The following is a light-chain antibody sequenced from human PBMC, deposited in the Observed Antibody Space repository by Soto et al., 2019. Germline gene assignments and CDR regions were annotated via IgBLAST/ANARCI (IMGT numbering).Light chain of an antibody. CDR1: QGIGGT. Sequence: EIVMTQSPATLSVSPGERATLSCRASQGIGGTLAWYQQKPGHSPRLLIYDTVIRATGVPARFSGSVSGTEFTLTITSLQSEDFAIYYCQHDTNWPLTFGGGTRVESK. V-gene: IGKV3-15*01. CDR2: DTV. CDR3: QHDTNWPLT. J-gene: IGKJ4*01.